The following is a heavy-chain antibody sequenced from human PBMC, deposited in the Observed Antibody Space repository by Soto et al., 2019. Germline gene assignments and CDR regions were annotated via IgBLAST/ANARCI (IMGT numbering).Heavy chain of an antibody. CDR2: IYSGGST. CDR3: ARGIMITFGGTNGAFDI. CDR1: GFTVSSNY. D-gene: IGHD3-16*01. V-gene: IGHV3-66*01. J-gene: IGHJ3*02. Sequence: PGGSLRLSCAASGFTVSSNYMSWVRQAPGKGLEWVSVIYSGGSTYYADSVKGRFTISRDNSKNTLYLQMNSLRAEDTAVYYCARGIMITFGGTNGAFDIWGQGTMVTVSS.